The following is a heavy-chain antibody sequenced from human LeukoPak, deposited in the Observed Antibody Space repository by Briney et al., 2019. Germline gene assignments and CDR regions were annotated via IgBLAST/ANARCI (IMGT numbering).Heavy chain of an antibody. D-gene: IGHD6-6*01. CDR1: GW. Sequence: HPGGSLRLSCAGSGWMHWVRQAPGKGLVWVSGINGLGTATYYADSVKGRFTISRDNAKNTVSLQMNSLSAEDTAVYYCARGGGIAARPGRVYYYYYMDVWGKGTTVTVSS. CDR2: INGLGTAT. CDR3: ARGGGIAARPGRVYYYYYMDV. V-gene: IGHV3-74*01. J-gene: IGHJ6*03.